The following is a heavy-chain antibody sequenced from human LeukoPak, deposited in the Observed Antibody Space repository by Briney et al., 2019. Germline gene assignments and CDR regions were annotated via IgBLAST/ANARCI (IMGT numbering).Heavy chain of an antibody. V-gene: IGHV4-59*11. D-gene: IGHD3-3*01. CDR2: IYYSGST. CDR3: AGQDFWSGYYTPFDY. CDR1: GGSISSHY. Sequence: KSSETLSLTSTVSGGSISSHYWSWIRQPPGKGLEWIGYIYYSGSTNYNPSLKSRVTISVDTSKNQFSLKLSSVTAADTAVYYCAGQDFWSGYYTPFDYWGQGTLVTVSS. J-gene: IGHJ4*02.